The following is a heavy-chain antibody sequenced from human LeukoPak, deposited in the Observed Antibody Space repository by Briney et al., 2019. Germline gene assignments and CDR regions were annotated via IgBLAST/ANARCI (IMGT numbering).Heavy chain of an antibody. CDR3: ARDRTISSGWYYFDY. Sequence: GGSLRLSCAASGFTLSDYYMSWIRQAPGKGLEWVSYISGGGGTIYYADSVKGRFTVSRDNAKNTLYLQMNSLRAEDTAVYYCARDRTISSGWYYFDYWGQGTLVTVSS. CDR1: GFTLSDYY. D-gene: IGHD6-19*01. J-gene: IGHJ4*02. V-gene: IGHV3-11*04. CDR2: ISGGGGTI.